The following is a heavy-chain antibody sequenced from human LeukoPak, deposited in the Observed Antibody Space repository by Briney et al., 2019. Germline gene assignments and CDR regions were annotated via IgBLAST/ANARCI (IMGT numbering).Heavy chain of an antibody. CDR3: ARVVLTGYIPYDY. V-gene: IGHV1-46*01. CDR2: INPTGGDI. Sequence: ASVKVSCKASGYTFTSYYMHWVRQAPGQGLEWMGVINPTGGDISYAQKFQGRVTMTRDTSTSTVYMEVSSLRSEDTAVYYCARVVLTGYIPYDYWGQGTLVPVSS. CDR1: GYTFTSYY. J-gene: IGHJ4*02. D-gene: IGHD3-9*01.